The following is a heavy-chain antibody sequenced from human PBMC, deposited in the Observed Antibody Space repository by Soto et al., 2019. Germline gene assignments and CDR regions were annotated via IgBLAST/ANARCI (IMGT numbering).Heavy chain of an antibody. Sequence: SETLSLTCTVSGGSISSYYWSWIRQPPGKGLEWIGYNYYSGSTNYNPCLKSRVTISVDTSKNQFSLKLSSVTAANTAVYYCARADYYDSSGYYSRYNWFDPWGQGTLVTVSS. V-gene: IGHV4-59*01. CDR1: GGSISSYY. CDR3: ARADYYDSSGYYSRYNWFDP. J-gene: IGHJ5*02. D-gene: IGHD3-22*01. CDR2: NYYSGST.